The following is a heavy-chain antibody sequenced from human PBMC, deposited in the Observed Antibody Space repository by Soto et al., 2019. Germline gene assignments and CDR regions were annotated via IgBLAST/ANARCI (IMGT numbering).Heavy chain of an antibody. CDR3: ARDNSSGWDPNYYYYGMDV. CDR2: IIPIFGAA. Sequence: SVEVSCRSSGSTFISYAISWVRQAPGQGLVWMGGIIPIFGAANYAQKLQGRVTMTADESTSTAYMELSSLRSEDTAVYYCARDNSSGWDPNYYYYGMDVWGQGTTVTVSS. CDR1: GSTFISYA. V-gene: IGHV1-69*13. J-gene: IGHJ6*02. D-gene: IGHD6-19*01.